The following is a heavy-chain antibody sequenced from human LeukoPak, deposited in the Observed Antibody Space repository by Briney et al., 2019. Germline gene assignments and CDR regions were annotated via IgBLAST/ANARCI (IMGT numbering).Heavy chain of an antibody. D-gene: IGHD6-19*01. CDR2: IYPGDYDT. Sequence: GESLKISCKGSGYSFTDYWIAWVRQMPGKGLEWMGIIYPGDYDTKYSPSFQGQVTISADKSISTAYLQWSSLKASDTAMYYCATRRGLADPGAMDVWGQGTTVTVSS. CDR3: ATRRGLADPGAMDV. V-gene: IGHV5-51*01. CDR1: GYSFTDYW. J-gene: IGHJ6*02.